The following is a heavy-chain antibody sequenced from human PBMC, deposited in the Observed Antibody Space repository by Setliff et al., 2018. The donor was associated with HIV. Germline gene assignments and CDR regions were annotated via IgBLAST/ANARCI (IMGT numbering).Heavy chain of an antibody. J-gene: IGHJ4*02. D-gene: IGHD5-18*01. V-gene: IGHV4-4*08. CDR1: GGSISSYH. CDR3: GRLSDTAMASFDS. Sequence: TSETLSLTCRVSGGSISSYHWSWIRQPPGKGLEWIGHIYKSGSANYSPSLKGRVTISADTSRNQFSLKPTSVTAADTAIYYCGRLSDTAMASFDSWGQGTLVTVSS. CDR2: IYKSGSA.